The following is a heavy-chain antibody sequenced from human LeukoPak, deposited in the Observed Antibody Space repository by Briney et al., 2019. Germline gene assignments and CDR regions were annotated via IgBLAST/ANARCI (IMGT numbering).Heavy chain of an antibody. D-gene: IGHD6-19*01. J-gene: IGHJ2*01. Sequence: SETLSPTCTVSGGSMSSYYWSWIRQPPGKGLEWIGYIYNNGRTNYNPSLKSRVTISVDTSKNQFSLRLTSVTAADTAVYYCARDPGSSGYWYFDLWGRGTLVTVSS. CDR3: ARDPGSSGYWYFDL. CDR1: GGSMSSYY. V-gene: IGHV4-59*01. CDR2: IYNNGRT.